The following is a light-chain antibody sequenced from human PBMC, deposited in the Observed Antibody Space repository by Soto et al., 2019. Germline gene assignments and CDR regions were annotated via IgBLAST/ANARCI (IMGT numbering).Light chain of an antibody. V-gene: IGLV2-14*01. J-gene: IGLJ1*01. Sequence: QSALTQPASVSWSPVQSITMSCTGTSSDVGGYNYVSWYQHHPGKAPKLVIYEVSNRPSGVSSRFSVSKSGNTASLTISGLQAEDEADYYCKSYTSRKTLYVFGSGTKLTVL. CDR1: SSDVGGYNY. CDR3: KSYTSRKTLYV. CDR2: EVS.